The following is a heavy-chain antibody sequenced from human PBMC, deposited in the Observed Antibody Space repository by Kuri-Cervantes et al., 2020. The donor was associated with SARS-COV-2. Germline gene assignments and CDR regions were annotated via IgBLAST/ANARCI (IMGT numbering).Heavy chain of an antibody. CDR2: ISRSGT. D-gene: IGHD1-26*01. CDR3: ASELLWYFDL. Sequence: GGSLRLSCAASGFTFSTYAMSWVRQAPGKGLEWVSAISRSGTYYADSVKGRFTISRDNSKNTLYLQMNSLRAEDTAVYYCASELLWYFDLWGRGTLVTVSS. CDR1: GFTFSTYA. V-gene: IGHV3-23*01. J-gene: IGHJ2*01.